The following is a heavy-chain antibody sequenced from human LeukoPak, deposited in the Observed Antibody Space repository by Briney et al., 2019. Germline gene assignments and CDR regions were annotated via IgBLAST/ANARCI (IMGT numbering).Heavy chain of an antibody. D-gene: IGHD3-22*01. CDR1: GYTFTDYY. V-gene: IGHV1-2*02. CDR2: INANSGGT. Sequence: GASVKVSCKASGYTFTDYYMHWVRQAAGQGLEWMGLINANSGGTNYAQKFQGRVTMTRDTSISTAYMELSRLRSDDTAVYYCARASYYYDSSGYPGYYFDYWGQGTLVTVSS. CDR3: ARASYYYDSSGYPGYYFDY. J-gene: IGHJ4*02.